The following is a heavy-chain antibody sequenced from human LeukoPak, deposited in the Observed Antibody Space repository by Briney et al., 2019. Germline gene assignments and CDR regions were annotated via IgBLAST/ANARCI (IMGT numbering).Heavy chain of an antibody. CDR1: GYTFTSYD. CDR2: MNPNSGNT. Sequence: AASVKVSCKASGYTFTSYDINWVRQATGQGLEWMGWMNPNSGNTGYAQEFQGRVTMTRNTSISTAYMELSSLRSEDTAVYYCARAGVPAAEGEDYWGQGTLVTVSS. D-gene: IGHD2-2*01. J-gene: IGHJ4*02. V-gene: IGHV1-8*01. CDR3: ARAGVPAAEGEDY.